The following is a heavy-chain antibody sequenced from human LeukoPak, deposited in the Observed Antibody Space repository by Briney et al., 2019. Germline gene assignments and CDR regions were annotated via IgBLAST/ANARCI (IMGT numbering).Heavy chain of an antibody. V-gene: IGHV4-59*05. CDR1: GGSISSYY. CDR3: VNPRGFSYGYFDY. D-gene: IGHD5-18*01. CDR2: IYYSKNT. J-gene: IGHJ4*02. Sequence: SETLSLTCTVSGGSISSYYWSWIRQPPGKGLEWIGSIYYSKNTYYNPSLKSRVTISADTSKNQFSLTLGSVSATDTAVYYCVNPRGFSYGYFDYWGQGTLVTVSS.